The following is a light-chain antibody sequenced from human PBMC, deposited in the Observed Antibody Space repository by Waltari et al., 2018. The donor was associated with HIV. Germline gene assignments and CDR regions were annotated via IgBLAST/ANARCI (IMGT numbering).Light chain of an antibody. Sequence: SYELTQPPSLSVFPGQTCTVTCSGDKLGDTSVCWYQQKPGKSPLLVFYEDTKRPSGIPARFPGSNSGNTATVTISGTQSMDEADYYCQAWGTSTAVFGTGTRVTVL. J-gene: IGLJ1*01. V-gene: IGLV3-1*01. CDR1: KLGDTS. CDR3: QAWGTSTAV. CDR2: EDT.